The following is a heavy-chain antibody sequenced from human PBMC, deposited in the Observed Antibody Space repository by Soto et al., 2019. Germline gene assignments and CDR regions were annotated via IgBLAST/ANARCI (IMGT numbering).Heavy chain of an antibody. Sequence: PSETLSLTCSVSGDSISSVDYFWAWIRQPPGQALEYIGYIYKSATTYYNPSFESRVAISLDTSKSQFSLNVTSVTAADTAVYFCARRRYCLPGRCFPNWFDSWGQGTLVTVSS. V-gene: IGHV4-30-4*01. J-gene: IGHJ5*01. CDR1: GDSISSVDYF. D-gene: IGHD2-15*01. CDR2: IYKSATT. CDR3: ARRRYCLPGRCFPNWFDS.